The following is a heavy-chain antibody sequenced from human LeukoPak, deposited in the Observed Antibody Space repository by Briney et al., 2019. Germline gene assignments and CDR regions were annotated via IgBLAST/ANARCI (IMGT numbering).Heavy chain of an antibody. V-gene: IGHV1-8*01. Sequence: ASVKVSCKASGYTFTSYDINWVRQATGQGLEWMGWMNPNSGNTGYAQKFQGRVTMTEDTSTDTAYMELSSLRSEDTAVYYCANYLGYEWELSKGAYFDYWGQGTLVTVSS. CDR1: GYTFTSYD. CDR3: ANYLGYEWELSKGAYFDY. D-gene: IGHD1-26*01. CDR2: MNPNSGNT. J-gene: IGHJ4*02.